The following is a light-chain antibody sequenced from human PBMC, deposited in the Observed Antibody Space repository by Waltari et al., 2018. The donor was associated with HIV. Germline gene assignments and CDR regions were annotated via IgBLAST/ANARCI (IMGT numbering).Light chain of an antibody. CDR2: AAS. CDR3: QRYDRAPYT. J-gene: IGKJ2*01. Sequence: DDQMTQSPSSLSASVGNRVAITCRASQGIGTDLAWYQQKPGKVPKLLIYAASTLQSGVPSRFSGGGSGTDFILTITNLQTEDFSFYYCQRYDRAPYTFGPGTRLELK. V-gene: IGKV1-27*01. CDR1: QGIGTD.